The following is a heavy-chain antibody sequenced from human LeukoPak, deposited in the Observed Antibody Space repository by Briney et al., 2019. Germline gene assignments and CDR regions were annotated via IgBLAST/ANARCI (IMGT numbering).Heavy chain of an antibody. J-gene: IGHJ3*01. CDR2: IIPLFGTS. D-gene: IGHD1-1*01. Sequence: SVKVSCKASGGTCSSYAINWVRQAPGQGLEWMGGIIPLFGTSNYAQRFQARVTITADESTSTAYMELSSLRSEDTAVYYCARDSYNWNALGKAFDVWGQGTMVTVSS. V-gene: IGHV1-69*13. CDR3: ARDSYNWNALGKAFDV. CDR1: GGTCSSYA.